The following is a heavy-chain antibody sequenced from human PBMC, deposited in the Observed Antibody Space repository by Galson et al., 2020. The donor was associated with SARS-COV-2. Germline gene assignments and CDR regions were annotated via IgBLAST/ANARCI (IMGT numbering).Heavy chain of an antibody. CDR2: VLSTGST. D-gene: IGHD3-3*01. Sequence: SETLSLTCSVSGGSIKSRSYYWGWIRQPPGKGLEWIASVLSTGSTAYNPSLKSRVTVSVDTSKNQLSLRVTSVTAADAAVYSCARRGDSVAWFYWGQGALVTVSS. CDR1: GGSIKSRSYY. CDR3: ARRGDSVAWFY. J-gene: IGHJ4*02. V-gene: IGHV4-39*01.